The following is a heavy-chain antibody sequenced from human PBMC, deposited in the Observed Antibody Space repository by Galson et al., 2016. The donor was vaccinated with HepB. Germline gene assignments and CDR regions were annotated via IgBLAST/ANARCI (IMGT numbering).Heavy chain of an antibody. D-gene: IGHD2-21*02. CDR3: AGRLIADCQDAFYI. Sequence: QSGAEVKKPGESLKISCQGSGYTFTDYWIGWVRQAPGKGLEWIGLIYVGDSHTIYRPSFQGRLTISVDKSISTAYLHWSSLEASDTAMYYCAGRLIADCQDAFYIWGQWTMVTVSS. J-gene: IGHJ3*02. CDR1: GYTFTDYW. V-gene: IGHV5-51*01. CDR2: IYVGDSHT.